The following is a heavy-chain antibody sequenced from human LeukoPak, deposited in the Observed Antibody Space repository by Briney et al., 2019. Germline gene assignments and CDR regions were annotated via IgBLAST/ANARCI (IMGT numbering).Heavy chain of an antibody. V-gene: IGHV3-21*04. CDR3: VRGNPFGGY. J-gene: IGHJ4*02. Sequence: GGSLRLSCAASGFNFGAYTINWVRQAPGKGLEWVSCIFSRSESILYADSVKGRFTIPRDNAKNSLYLQMNSLRAEDTAVYYCVRGNPFGGYWGQGTLVTVSS. CDR1: GFNFGAYT. D-gene: IGHD2-15*01. CDR2: IFSRSESI.